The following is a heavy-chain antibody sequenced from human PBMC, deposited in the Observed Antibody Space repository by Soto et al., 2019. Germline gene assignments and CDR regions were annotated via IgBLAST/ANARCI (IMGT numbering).Heavy chain of an antibody. D-gene: IGHD1-1*01. J-gene: IGHJ4*02. CDR2: ISGSGDST. V-gene: IGHV3-23*01. Sequence: GGPRRLSGAGSGFTFSNYATSWVRQAPGKGLEWVSAISGSGDSTYYAYSVKGRFTISRDKSKKTLYLQMNNLRAEDTAVYYCAKHFIGRRLQSPFDLWGQGTLVTVSS. CDR3: AKHFIGRRLQSPFDL. CDR1: GFTFSNYA.